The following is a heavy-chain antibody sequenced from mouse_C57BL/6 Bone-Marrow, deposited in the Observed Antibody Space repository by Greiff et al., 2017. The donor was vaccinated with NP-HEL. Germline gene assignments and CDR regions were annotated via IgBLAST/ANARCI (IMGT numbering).Heavy chain of an antibody. J-gene: IGHJ2*01. D-gene: IGHD4-1*01. CDR2: IYPGNSDT. CDR3: TRVLGRQYFDY. V-gene: IGHV1-5*01. CDR1: GYTFTSYW. Sequence: EVQLQQSGTVLARPGASVKMSCKTSGYTFTSYWMHWVKQRPGQGLEWIGAIYPGNSDTSYNQKFKGKGKLTAVTSASTAYMELSSLTNEDSAVYYCTRVLGRQYFDYWGQGTTLTVSS.